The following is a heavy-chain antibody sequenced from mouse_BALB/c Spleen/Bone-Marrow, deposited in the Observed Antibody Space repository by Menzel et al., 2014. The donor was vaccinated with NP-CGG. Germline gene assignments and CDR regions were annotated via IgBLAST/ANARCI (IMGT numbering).Heavy chain of an antibody. CDR3: ASVYDYGRGYAMDY. CDR1: GYAFSNYG. J-gene: IGHJ4*01. Sequence: VQLQQSGAEVMRPGSSVNISCKASGYAFSNYGMNWVKQRPGQGLEWIGQIYPGDGDTNYNGKFKGRVTLTADKSSSTAYMQLSSLTFEDSAVYFCASVYDYGRGYAMDYWGQGTSVTVSS. V-gene: IGHV1-80*01. D-gene: IGHD2-4*01. CDR2: IYPGDGDT.